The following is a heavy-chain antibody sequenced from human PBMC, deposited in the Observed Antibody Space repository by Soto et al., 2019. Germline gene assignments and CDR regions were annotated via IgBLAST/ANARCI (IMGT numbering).Heavy chain of an antibody. D-gene: IGHD1-1*01. CDR3: ARTPNRTTGTTRFWVRDI. J-gene: IGHJ3*02. CDR1: GGSISSYY. V-gene: IGHV4-59*08. CDR2: IYYSGST. Sequence: SETLPLTCTVSGGSISSYYWILIRQPPGKGLEWIGYIYYSGSTNYNPSLKSRVTISVDTSKNQFSLKLSSVTAADTAVYYCARTPNRTTGTTRFWVRDIWGQGTMVTVSS.